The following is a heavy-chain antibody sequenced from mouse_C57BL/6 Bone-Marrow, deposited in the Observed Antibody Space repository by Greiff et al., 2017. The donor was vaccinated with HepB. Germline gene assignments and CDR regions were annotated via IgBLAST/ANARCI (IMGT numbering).Heavy chain of an antibody. CDR2: ISSGGDYI. V-gene: IGHV5-9-1*02. J-gene: IGHJ3*01. Sequence: EVKLVESGEGLVKPGGSLKLSCAASGFTFSSYAMSWVRQTPEKRLEWVAYISSGGDYIYYADTVKGRFTISRDNARNTLYLQMSSLKSEDTAMYYCTRVDYPWFAYWGQGTLVTVSA. D-gene: IGHD2-4*01. CDR1: GFTFSSYA. CDR3: TRVDYPWFAY.